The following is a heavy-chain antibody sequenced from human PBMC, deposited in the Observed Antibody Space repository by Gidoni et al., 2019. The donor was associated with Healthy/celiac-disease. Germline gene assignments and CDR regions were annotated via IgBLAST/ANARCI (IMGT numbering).Heavy chain of an antibody. CDR3: ARPSGYGAPGLDV. CDR1: GGSISSSSYY. CDR2: IYYSGST. Sequence: QLQLQESGPGLVKPSETLSLTCTVSGGSISSSSYYWGWIRQPPGKGLEWIGSIYYSGSTYYNPSLKSRVTISVDTSKNQFSLKLSSVTAADTAVYYCARPSGYGAPGLDVWGQGTTVTVSS. J-gene: IGHJ6*02. D-gene: IGHD6-25*01. V-gene: IGHV4-39*01.